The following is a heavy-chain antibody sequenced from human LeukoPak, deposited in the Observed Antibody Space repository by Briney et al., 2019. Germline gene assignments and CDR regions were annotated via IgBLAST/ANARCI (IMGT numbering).Heavy chain of an antibody. Sequence: SETLSLTCTVSGGSISSSSYYWSWIRQPPGKGLEWIGEINHSGSTNYNPSLKSRVTISVDTSKNQFSLKLSSVTAADTAVYYCARGGSGYYYDFDYWGQGTLVTVSS. CDR1: GGSISSSSYY. CDR3: ARGGSGYYYDFDY. D-gene: IGHD3-22*01. V-gene: IGHV4-39*07. J-gene: IGHJ4*02. CDR2: INHSGST.